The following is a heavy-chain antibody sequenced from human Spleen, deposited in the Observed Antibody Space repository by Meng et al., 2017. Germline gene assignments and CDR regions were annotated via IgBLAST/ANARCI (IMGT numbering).Heavy chain of an antibody. CDR3: ATTTTSSPYYYYYGMDV. CDR1: GFTFSSYA. J-gene: IGHJ6*02. D-gene: IGHD6-6*01. V-gene: IGHV3-23*03. Sequence: GESLKISCEASGFTFSSYAMSWVRQAPGKGLEWVSLIYSGGSTYYADSVKGRFTISRDNSNNTLYLQMSSLRAEDTAVYYCATTTTSSPYYYYYGMDVWGQGTTVTVSS. CDR2: IYSGGST.